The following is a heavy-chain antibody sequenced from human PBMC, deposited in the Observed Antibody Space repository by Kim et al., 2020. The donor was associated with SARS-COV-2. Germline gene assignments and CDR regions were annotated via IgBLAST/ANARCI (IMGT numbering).Heavy chain of an antibody. CDR3: ARQGRIRGSGWCDY. Sequence: SPSFQGHVTISADKSISTAYLQWSSLKASDTAMYYCARQGRIRGSGWCDYWGQGTLVTVSS. V-gene: IGHV5-10-1*01. J-gene: IGHJ4*02. D-gene: IGHD6-19*01.